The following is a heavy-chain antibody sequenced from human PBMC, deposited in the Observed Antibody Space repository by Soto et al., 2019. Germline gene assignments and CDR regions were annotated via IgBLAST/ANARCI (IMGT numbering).Heavy chain of an antibody. CDR3: ARTHYSSSSFLGWYYYYGMDV. CDR2: ISYDGSNK. V-gene: IGHV3-30-3*01. CDR1: GFTFSSYA. Sequence: PGGSLRLSCAASGFTFSSYAMHRVRQAPGKGLEWVAVISYDGSNKYYADSVKGRFTISRDNSKNTLYLQMNSLRAEDTAVYYCARTHYSSSSFLGWYYYYGMDVWGQGTTVTVSS. J-gene: IGHJ6*02. D-gene: IGHD6-6*01.